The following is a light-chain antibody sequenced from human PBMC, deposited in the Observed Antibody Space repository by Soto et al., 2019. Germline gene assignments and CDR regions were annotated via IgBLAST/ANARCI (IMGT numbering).Light chain of an antibody. CDR1: SSDVGSYNL. J-gene: IGLJ1*01. V-gene: IGLV2-23*02. Sequence: QSALTQPASVSGSPGQSITISCTGTSSDVGSYNLVSWYQQHPGKAPKLMIYEVSKRPPGVSNRFSGPKSGNTASLTISGLQAEDEADYYCCSYAGSYYVFGTGTKVTVL. CDR3: CSYAGSYYV. CDR2: EVS.